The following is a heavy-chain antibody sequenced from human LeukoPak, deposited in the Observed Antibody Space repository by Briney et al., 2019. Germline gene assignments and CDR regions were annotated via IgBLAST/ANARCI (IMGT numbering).Heavy chain of an antibody. CDR2: MNPNSGNT. Sequence: EASVKVSCKASGYTFSTYDINWVRQATGQGLEWMGWMNPNSGNTGYAQKFQGRFTMTRNTSISTAYMELSGLRSEDTAVYYCARVRYYGPGIYYRGLAYWRQGSLVTVSS. D-gene: IGHD3-10*01. CDR1: GYTFSTYD. CDR3: ARVRYYGPGIYYRGLAY. J-gene: IGHJ4*02. V-gene: IGHV1-8*01.